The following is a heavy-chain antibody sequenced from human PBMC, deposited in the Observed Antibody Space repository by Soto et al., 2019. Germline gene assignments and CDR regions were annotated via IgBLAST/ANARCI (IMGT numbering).Heavy chain of an antibody. CDR3: ARAGGVGFTKNAAFFQH. V-gene: IGHV4-34*01. CDR2: ISHSGGT. CDR1: DGSFRGYY. Sequence: SETLSLTCGVYDGSFRGYYWSWIRQPTGKGLEWIGGISHSGGTNYNPSLKSRVTFSIDTSQGQFSLNLTSVTAADTGLYFCARAGGVGFTKNAAFFQHWGQGTLVTVSS. J-gene: IGHJ1*01. D-gene: IGHD1-26*01.